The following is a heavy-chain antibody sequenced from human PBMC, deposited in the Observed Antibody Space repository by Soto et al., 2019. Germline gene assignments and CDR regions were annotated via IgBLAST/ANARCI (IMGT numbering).Heavy chain of an antibody. D-gene: IGHD6-25*01. V-gene: IGHV5-10-1*01. Sequence: EVQLVQSGAEVKKPGESLRISCKGSGYSFTSYWINWVRQMPGKGLEWMGRIDPSDSYTNYSPSFQGHVTISADKSISTAYLQWSSLTASDTAMYYCAREPKRSTGYSSDTTFDYWGQGTLVTVSS. CDR1: GYSFTSYW. J-gene: IGHJ4*02. CDR2: IDPSDSYT. CDR3: AREPKRSTGYSSDTTFDY.